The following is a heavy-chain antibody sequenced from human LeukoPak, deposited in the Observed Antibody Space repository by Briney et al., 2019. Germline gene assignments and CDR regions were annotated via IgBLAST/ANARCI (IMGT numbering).Heavy chain of an antibody. V-gene: IGHV4-34*01. J-gene: IGHJ4*02. CDR3: ARVGYRGLGY. D-gene: IGHD5-18*01. CDR1: GGSFSGYY. Sequence: PSETLSLTCAVYGGSFSGYYWSWIRQPPGKGLEWIGEINHSGSTNYNPSLKSRVTISVDTSKNQFSLKLSSVTAADTAVYYCARVGYRGLGYWGQGTLVTVSS. CDR2: INHSGST.